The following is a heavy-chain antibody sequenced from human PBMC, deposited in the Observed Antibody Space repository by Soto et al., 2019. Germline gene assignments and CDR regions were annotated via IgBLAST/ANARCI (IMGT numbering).Heavy chain of an antibody. D-gene: IGHD5-12*01. CDR1: GFTFSSYA. CDR2: ISGSGATT. V-gene: IGHV3-23*01. J-gene: IGHJ4*02. CDR3: AKVSGLIDTCWE. Sequence: EVQLLESGGGLVQPGGSLRLSCAASGFTFSSYAMSWVRQAPGKGLEWVSAISGSGATTYYADSVKGRFTISRDNSKNTLYLQMNCLRAEDTAVYYCAKVSGLIDTCWEWGQGTLVTVSS.